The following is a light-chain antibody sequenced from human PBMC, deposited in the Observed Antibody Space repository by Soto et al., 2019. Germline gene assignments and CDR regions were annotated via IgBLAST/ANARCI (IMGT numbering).Light chain of an antibody. CDR3: CSYAGSSTSV. Sequence: QSVLTQPASVSGAPGQSMTNSCTGTSSDVGSYNLVSWYQQHPGKAPKLMIYEGSKRPSGVSNRFSGSKSGNTASLTISGLQAEDEADYYCCSYAGSSTSVFGTGTKVTVL. CDR2: EGS. V-gene: IGLV2-23*01. CDR1: SSDVGSYNL. J-gene: IGLJ1*01.